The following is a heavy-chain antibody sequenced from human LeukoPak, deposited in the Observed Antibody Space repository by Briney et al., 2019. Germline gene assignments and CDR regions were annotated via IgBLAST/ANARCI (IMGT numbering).Heavy chain of an antibody. CDR3: ARAGETYYYDSSGYFDNWFDP. CDR1: GGSISSGDYY. J-gene: IGHJ5*02. V-gene: IGHV4-30-4*08. CDR2: IYYSGST. D-gene: IGHD3-22*01. Sequence: RSSETLSLTCTVSGGSISSGDYYWSWIRQPPGKGLEWIGYIYYSGSTYYNPSLKSRVTISVDTSKNQFSLKLSSVTAADTAVYYCARAGETYYYDSSGYFDNWFDPWGQGTLVTVSS.